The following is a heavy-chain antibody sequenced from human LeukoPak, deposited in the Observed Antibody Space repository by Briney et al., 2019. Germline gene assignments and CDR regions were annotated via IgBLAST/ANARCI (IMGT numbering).Heavy chain of an antibody. CDR3: ARRRIVSGTDAFDI. Sequence: ASVKVSCKDSGYTFTNFGISWVRQAPGQGLEWMGWINGYNGDTNYARKVQDRVTMTTDTSTGTAYMELRSLTSDDTAVYFCARRRIVSGTDAFDIWGQGTMVTVSS. J-gene: IGHJ3*02. V-gene: IGHV1-18*01. CDR1: GYTFTNFG. D-gene: IGHD6-19*01. CDR2: INGYNGDT.